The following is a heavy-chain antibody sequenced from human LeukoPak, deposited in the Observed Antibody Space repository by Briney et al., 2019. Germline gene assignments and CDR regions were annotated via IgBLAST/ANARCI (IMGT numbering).Heavy chain of an antibody. D-gene: IGHD5-18*01. Sequence: GGSLRLSCAASGFTFSNYAMSWLRQAPGQGLEQVSPIGGSGGSTYYADSVKGRFTISRDNSKNMVYLQMNSLRAEDTAVYYCARGQLWFDYWGQGTLVTVSS. V-gene: IGHV3-23*01. J-gene: IGHJ5*01. CDR3: ARGQLWFDY. CDR2: IGGSGGST. CDR1: GFTFSNYA.